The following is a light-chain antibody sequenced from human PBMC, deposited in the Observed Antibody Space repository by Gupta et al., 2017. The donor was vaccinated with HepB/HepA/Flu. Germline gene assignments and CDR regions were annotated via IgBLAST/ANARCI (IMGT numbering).Light chain of an antibody. CDR3: CSYAGGYSIYV. V-gene: IGLV2-11*01. J-gene: IGLJ1*01. CDR2: DVN. Sequence: QSALTQPRAVSGSPGQSVTISCTGTSSDIGAYNYVSWYQQRPGEAPKLIFYDVNKRPSGVPDRFSGAKSVNTASLTISGLQADAEADYSCCSYAGGYSIYVFGTVTKVPVL. CDR1: SSDIGAYNY.